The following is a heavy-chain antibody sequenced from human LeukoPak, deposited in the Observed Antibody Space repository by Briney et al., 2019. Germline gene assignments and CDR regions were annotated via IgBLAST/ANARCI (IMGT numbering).Heavy chain of an antibody. D-gene: IGHD3-22*01. Sequence: PGGSLRLSCAASGFTFSDYYMSWIRQAPGKGLEWVSYISSSSSYTNYADSVKGRFAISRDNAKNSLYLQMNSLRAEDTAVYYCARDCWATYYYDSSGYCPFDYWGQGTLVTVSS. CDR3: ARDCWATYYYDSSGYCPFDY. CDR1: GFTFSDYY. V-gene: IGHV3-11*05. CDR2: ISSSSSYT. J-gene: IGHJ4*02.